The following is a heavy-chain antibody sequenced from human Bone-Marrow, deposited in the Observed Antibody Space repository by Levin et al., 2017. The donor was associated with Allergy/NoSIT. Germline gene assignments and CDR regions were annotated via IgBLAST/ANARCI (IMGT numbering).Heavy chain of an antibody. J-gene: IGHJ6*02. CDR2: IDTRGRI. CDR3: ARGDYPYSYYGMDV. CDR1: GFTFTTST. V-gene: IGHV3-21*01. D-gene: IGHD4/OR15-4a*01. Sequence: KTGGSLRLSCAASGFTFTTSTMNWVRQAPGKGLEWVSCIDTRGRIYYADSLKGRFTISRDTAKNSLFLQMNSLRAEDTALYYCARGDYPYSYYGMDVWGQGTTVTVSS.